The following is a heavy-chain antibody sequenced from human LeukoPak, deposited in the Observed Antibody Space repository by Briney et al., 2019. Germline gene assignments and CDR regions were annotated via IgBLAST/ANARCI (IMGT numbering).Heavy chain of an antibody. CDR1: GFTVSSNY. D-gene: IGHD6-13*01. Sequence: GGSLRLSCAASGFTVSSNYMSWVRQAPGKGLEWVSVIYSGGSTYYADSVKGRFTISRDNSKNTLYLQMNSLRAEDTAVYYCAKGSRGIAAPIDYWGQGTLVTVSS. CDR2: IYSGGST. CDR3: AKGSRGIAAPIDY. J-gene: IGHJ4*02. V-gene: IGHV3-53*01.